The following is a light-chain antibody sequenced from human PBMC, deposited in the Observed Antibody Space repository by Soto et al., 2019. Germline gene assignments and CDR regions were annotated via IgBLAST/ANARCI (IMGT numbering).Light chain of an antibody. CDR3: VSYTTSASYV. J-gene: IGLJ1*01. Sequence: LTQPPSVSVAPGQTARITCGGNNIGSKSVHWYRQHPGKAPKLMIYDINNRPSGVSNRFSGSKSGNTASLTISGLQAEDEADYYCVSYTTSASYVFGTGTKVTVL. V-gene: IGLV2-14*01. CDR1: NIGSKS. CDR2: DIN.